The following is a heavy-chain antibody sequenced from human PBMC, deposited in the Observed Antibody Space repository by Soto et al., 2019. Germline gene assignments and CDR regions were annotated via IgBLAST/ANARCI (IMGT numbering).Heavy chain of an antibody. D-gene: IGHD3-16*02. J-gene: IGHJ4*02. CDR3: TSLYYGH. CDR2: IKSKTDGGTT. V-gene: IGHV3-15*01. Sequence: GGSLRLSCAASGFTFSDFAMTWVRRAPGKGLEWVGRIKSKTDGGTTDYAAPVKGRFTISRDESQNTLYLQMNSLKTEDTAVYYCTSLYYGHWGQGTLVTVSS. CDR1: GFTFSDFA.